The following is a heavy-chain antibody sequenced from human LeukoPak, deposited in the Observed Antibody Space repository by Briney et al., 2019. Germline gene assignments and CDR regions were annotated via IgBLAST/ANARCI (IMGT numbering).Heavy chain of an antibody. CDR2: IRSKAYGGTT. V-gene: IGHV3-49*03. CDR1: GFTFGDYA. J-gene: IGHJ4*02. D-gene: IGHD3-3*01. CDR3: TRSITIFGVGPFDY. Sequence: GGSLRLPCTASGFTFGDYAMSWFRQAPGKGLEWVGFIRSKAYGGTTEYAASVKGRFTISRDDSKSIAYLQMNSLKTEDTAVYYCTRSITIFGVGPFDYWGQGTLVTVSS.